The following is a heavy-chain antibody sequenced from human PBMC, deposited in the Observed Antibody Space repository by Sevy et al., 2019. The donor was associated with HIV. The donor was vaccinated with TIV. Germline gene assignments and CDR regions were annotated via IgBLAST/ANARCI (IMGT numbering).Heavy chain of an antibody. V-gene: IGHV4-39*01. CDR1: GGSINSSTFS. Sequence: SETLSLTCAVSGGSINSSTFSWGWIRQSPGKGLEWIGSFYYGGSTYYNPSLKSRVTISVDTSKNQFSLQLYSVTAADTAVYYCARHQGQLLRGYYYYYMDVWGKGTTVTVSS. J-gene: IGHJ6*03. D-gene: IGHD6-13*01. CDR2: FYYGGST. CDR3: ARHQGQLLRGYYYYYMDV.